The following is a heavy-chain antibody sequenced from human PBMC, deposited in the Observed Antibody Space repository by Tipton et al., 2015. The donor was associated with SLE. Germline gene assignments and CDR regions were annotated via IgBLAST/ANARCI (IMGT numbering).Heavy chain of an antibody. CDR3: VRDLYYDFSSGPARWLDP. D-gene: IGHD3-3*01. CDR2: VSWNGGSI. V-gene: IGHV3-11*04. Sequence: GSLRLSCAASGFSVSSNYMSWVRQAPGKGLEWVSGVSWNGGSIGYADSVKGRFTISRDNAKNSLYLQMNSLRAEDTAVYYCVRDLYYDFSSGPARWLDPWGQGTLVTVSS. CDR1: GFSVSSNY. J-gene: IGHJ5*02.